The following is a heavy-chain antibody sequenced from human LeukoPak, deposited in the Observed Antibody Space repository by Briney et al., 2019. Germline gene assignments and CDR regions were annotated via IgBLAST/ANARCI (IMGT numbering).Heavy chain of an antibody. Sequence: ASVKVSCKASGYTFTSYYMHWVRQAPGQGLEWMGIINPSGGSTCYAQKFQGRVTMTRDTSTSTVYMELSSLRSEDTAVYYCARGPITDIVVMYYFDYWGQGTLVTVSS. J-gene: IGHJ4*02. CDR3: ARGPITDIVVMYYFDY. D-gene: IGHD5-12*01. V-gene: IGHV1-46*01. CDR2: INPSGGST. CDR1: GYTFTSYY.